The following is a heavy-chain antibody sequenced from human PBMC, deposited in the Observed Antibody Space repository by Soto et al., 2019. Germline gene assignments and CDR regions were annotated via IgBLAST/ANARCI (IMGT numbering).Heavy chain of an antibody. CDR3: ARRERYYGSPGWFDP. D-gene: IGHD3-10*01. Sequence: QLQLQESGPGLVRPSEALSLTCTVSGGSISSFAYYWGWIRQPPGKGLEWIGTVYYNENTYYNPSLKSRVTISVDTAKNPFSLNLRSVTAADTAIYFCARRERYYGSPGWFDPWGQGTLVTVSS. CDR1: GGSISSFAYY. CDR2: VYYNENT. J-gene: IGHJ5*02. V-gene: IGHV4-39*01.